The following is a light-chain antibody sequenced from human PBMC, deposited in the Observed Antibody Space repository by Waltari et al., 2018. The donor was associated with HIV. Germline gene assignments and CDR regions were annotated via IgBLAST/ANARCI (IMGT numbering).Light chain of an antibody. Sequence: QSVLTQPPSASGTPEQRVTISCSGTTSNIGRNTVSWFQQFPGTAPKVLIYGKNQRPSGLPDRFSGSKSGTSASLAISGLQSEDEADYYCASWDDSLNGPVFGGGTKLTVV. V-gene: IGLV1-44*01. CDR1: TSNIGRNT. CDR3: ASWDDSLNGPV. CDR2: GKN. J-gene: IGLJ2*01.